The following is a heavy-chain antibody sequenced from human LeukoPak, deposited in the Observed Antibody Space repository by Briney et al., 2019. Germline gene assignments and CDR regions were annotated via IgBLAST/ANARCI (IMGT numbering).Heavy chain of an antibody. CDR2: TYYRSKWYN. CDR3: ARMWAYWELLGSAFDI. D-gene: IGHD1-26*01. CDR1: GDSVSSNSAA. V-gene: IGHV6-1*01. Sequence: SQTLSLTCAISGDSVSSNSAAWNWIRQSPSRGLEWLGRTYYRSKWYNDYAVSVKSRITINPDTSKNQFSLQLNSVTPEDTAVYYCARMWAYWELLGSAFDIWGQGTMVTVSS. J-gene: IGHJ3*02.